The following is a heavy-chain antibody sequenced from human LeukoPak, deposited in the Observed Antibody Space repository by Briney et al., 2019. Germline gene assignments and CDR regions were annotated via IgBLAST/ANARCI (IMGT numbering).Heavy chain of an antibody. D-gene: IGHD6-19*01. CDR3: ARHPPRDSSGWYSPFDY. CDR2: IYYSGST. Sequence: GSLRLSCAASGFTVSSNYMSWVRQAPGKGLEWIGSIYYSGSTYYNPSLKSRVTISVDTSKNQFSLKLSSVTAADTAVYYCARHPPRDSSGWYSPFDYWGQGTLVTVSS. CDR1: GFTVSSNY. V-gene: IGHV4-39*01. J-gene: IGHJ4*02.